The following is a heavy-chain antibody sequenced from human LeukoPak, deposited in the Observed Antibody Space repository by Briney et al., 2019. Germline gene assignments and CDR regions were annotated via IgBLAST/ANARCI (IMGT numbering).Heavy chain of an antibody. Sequence: GGSLRLSCAASGFTFSSYGMHWFRQAPGKGLEWVAGISYDGSNKYYADSVKGRFTISRDNSKNTLYLQMNSLRGEDTAVFYCAKELSSVMVRGVLDPWGQGPLVTVSS. J-gene: IGHJ5*02. CDR3: AKELSSVMVRGVLDP. D-gene: IGHD3-10*01. CDR1: GFTFSSYG. V-gene: IGHV3-30*18. CDR2: ISYDGSNK.